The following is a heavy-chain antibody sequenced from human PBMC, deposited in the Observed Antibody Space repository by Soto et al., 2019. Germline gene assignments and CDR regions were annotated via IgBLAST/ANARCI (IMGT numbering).Heavy chain of an antibody. D-gene: IGHD5-12*01. Sequence: GGSLRLSCAASGFTFSSYGMHWVRQAPGKGLEWVAVIWYDGSNKYYADSVKGRFTISRDNSKNTLYLQMNSLRAEDTAVYYCARVHSGYDPNSGGMYVWGQGTTVTVSS. J-gene: IGHJ6*02. CDR2: IWYDGSNK. CDR1: GFTFSSYG. CDR3: ARVHSGYDPNSGGMYV. V-gene: IGHV3-33*01.